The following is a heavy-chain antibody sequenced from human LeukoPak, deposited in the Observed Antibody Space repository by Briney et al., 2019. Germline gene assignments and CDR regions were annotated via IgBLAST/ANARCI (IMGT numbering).Heavy chain of an antibody. V-gene: IGHV1-69*06. Sequence: ASVKVSCKASGGTFSSYAISWVRQAPGQGLEWMGGIIPIFGTANYAQKFQGRVTITADKSTSTAYVELSSLRSEDTAVYYCARGRTTVTTWGTPPDYWGQGTLVTVSS. CDR1: GGTFSSYA. CDR3: ARGRTTVTTWGTPPDY. CDR2: IIPIFGTA. J-gene: IGHJ4*02. D-gene: IGHD4-17*01.